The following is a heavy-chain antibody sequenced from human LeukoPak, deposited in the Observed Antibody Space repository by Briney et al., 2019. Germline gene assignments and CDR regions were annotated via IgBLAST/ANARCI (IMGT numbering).Heavy chain of an antibody. J-gene: IGHJ4*02. Sequence: GASVKVSCKASGYTFTSYGISWVRQAPGQGLEWMGWISAYNGNTNYAQKLQGRVTMTTDTSTSTAYMELRSLRSDDTAVYYSARVPSIAVAGYFDYWGQGTLVTVSS. CDR2: ISAYNGNT. D-gene: IGHD6-19*01. V-gene: IGHV1-18*04. CDR1: GYTFTSYG. CDR3: ARVPSIAVAGYFDY.